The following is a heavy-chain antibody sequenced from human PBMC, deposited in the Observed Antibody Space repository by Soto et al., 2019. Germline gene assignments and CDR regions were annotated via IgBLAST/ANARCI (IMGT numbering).Heavy chain of an antibody. CDR3: ARSPLGYCSGGSCYPEGYYYYGMDV. J-gene: IGHJ6*02. CDR2: IIPIFGTA. CDR1: GGTFSSYA. D-gene: IGHD2-15*01. V-gene: IGHV1-69*13. Sequence: GASVKGSCKASGGTFSSYAISWVRQAPGQGLEWMGGIIPIFGTANYAQKFQGRVTITADESTSTAYMELSSLRSEDTAVYYCARSPLGYCSGGSCYPEGYYYYGMDVWGQGTTVTVSS.